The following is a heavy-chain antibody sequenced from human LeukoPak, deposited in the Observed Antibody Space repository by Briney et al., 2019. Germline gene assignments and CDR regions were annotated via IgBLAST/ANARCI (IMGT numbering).Heavy chain of an antibody. CDR2: ITGGGDTT. CDR1: GFTFSSYA. CDR3: AKQRSEVVVAATNY. J-gene: IGHJ4*02. V-gene: IGHV3-23*01. D-gene: IGHD2-15*01. Sequence: GGSLRLSCAASGFTFSSYAMTWVRQAPGKGLEWVSSITGGGDTTYYADSVRGRFTSSRDNSKNTLSLQTNSLRAEDTAVYYCAKQRSEVVVAATNYWGQGTLVTVSS.